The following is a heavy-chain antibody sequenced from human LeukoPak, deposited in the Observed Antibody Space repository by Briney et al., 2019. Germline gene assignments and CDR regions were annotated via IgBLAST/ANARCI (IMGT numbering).Heavy chain of an antibody. CDR2: IYPGDSDT. V-gene: IGHV5-51*01. Sequence: AGESLKISCKGSGYTFTIYWIAWVRQMPGRGLEWMGIIYPGDSDTRYSPSFQGQVTISADKSISTAYLQWSSLKASDTAMYYCARHVAATTVIPGYFDLWGRGTLVTVSS. D-gene: IGHD4-11*01. CDR1: GYTFTIYW. J-gene: IGHJ2*01. CDR3: ARHVAATTVIPGYFDL.